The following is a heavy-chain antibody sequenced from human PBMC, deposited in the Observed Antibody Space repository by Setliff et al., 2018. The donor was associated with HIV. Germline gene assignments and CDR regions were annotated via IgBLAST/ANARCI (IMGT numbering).Heavy chain of an antibody. Sequence: GGSLRLSCAASGFTFSDVWVNWVRQAPGRGLEWVAFIRTKAIGGTTEHAASVRGRFTISRDDSKSLAYLQMTSLKTEDTAVYYCARLSGDTDEHFQYWGQGTLVTVSS. J-gene: IGHJ1*01. CDR2: IRTKAIGGTT. D-gene: IGHD3-3*01. CDR1: GFTFSDVW. V-gene: IGHV3-49*04. CDR3: ARLSGDTDEHFQY.